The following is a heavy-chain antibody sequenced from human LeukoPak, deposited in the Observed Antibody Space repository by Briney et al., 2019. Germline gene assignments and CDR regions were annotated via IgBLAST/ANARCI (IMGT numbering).Heavy chain of an antibody. CDR3: AKGDKELVFKRGKGGFDP. D-gene: IGHD3-3*01. J-gene: IGHJ5*02. V-gene: IGHV3-30*04. CDR1: GFTFSSYA. Sequence: GGSLRLSCAASGFTFSSYAMHWVRQAPGKGLEWVTVISYDGSNKCYADSMKGRFTISGDNSKNTLYLQMNSLRAEDTAVYYCAKGDKELVFKRGKGGFDPWGQGTLVTVSS. CDR2: ISYDGSNK.